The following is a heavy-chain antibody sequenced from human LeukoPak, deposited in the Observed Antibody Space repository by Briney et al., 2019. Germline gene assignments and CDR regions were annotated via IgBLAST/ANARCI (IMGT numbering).Heavy chain of an antibody. J-gene: IGHJ3*02. D-gene: IGHD3-3*01. CDR3: TRRITIFGVAAFDI. CDR2: IRSKANSYAT. Sequence: GGSLRLSCAASGFTFSGSAMHWVRQASAKGLEWVGRIRSKANSYATAYAASVKGRFTISRDDSKNTAYLQTNSLKTEDTSVYYSTRRITIFGVAAFDIWGQGTMVTVSS. CDR1: GFTFSGSA. V-gene: IGHV3-73*01.